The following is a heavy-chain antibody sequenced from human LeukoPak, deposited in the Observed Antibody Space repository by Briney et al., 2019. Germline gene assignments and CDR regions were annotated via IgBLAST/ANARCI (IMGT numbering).Heavy chain of an antibody. Sequence: ASVKVSCKASGYTFTDYYMHWVRQAPGQGLEWMGWINPNSGGTNYAQKFKGRVTMTRDTSIGTVYMQLSRLRSDDTAVYYCARDEDASSDNAFDIWGQGTMVTVSS. V-gene: IGHV1-2*02. J-gene: IGHJ3*02. D-gene: IGHD3-22*01. CDR3: ARDEDASSDNAFDI. CDR2: INPNSGGT. CDR1: GYTFTDYY.